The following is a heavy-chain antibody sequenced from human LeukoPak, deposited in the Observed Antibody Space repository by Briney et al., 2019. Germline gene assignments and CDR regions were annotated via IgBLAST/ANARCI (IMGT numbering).Heavy chain of an antibody. D-gene: IGHD2-8*01. V-gene: IGHV1-2*04. CDR2: INPNSGGT. Sequence: ASVKVSCKASGYTFTGYYMHWVRQAPGQGLEWMGWINPNSGGTNYAQKFQGWVTMTRDTSISTAYMELSRLRSDDTAVYYCARERKGCHNWFDPWGQGTLVTVSS. J-gene: IGHJ5*02. CDR3: ARERKGCHNWFDP. CDR1: GYTFTGYY.